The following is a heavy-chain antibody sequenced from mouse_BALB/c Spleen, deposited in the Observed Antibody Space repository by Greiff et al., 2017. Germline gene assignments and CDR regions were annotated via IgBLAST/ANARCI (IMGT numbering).Heavy chain of an antibody. V-gene: IGHV2-9*02. CDR2: IWAGGST. CDR1: GFSLTSYG. CDR3: ARVGYDGYFPAWFAY. D-gene: IGHD2-3*01. Sequence: QVQLQQSGPGLVAPSQSLSITCTVSGFSLTSYGVHWVRQPPGKGLEWLGVIWAGGSTNYNSALMSRLSISKDNSKSQVFLKMNSLQTDDTAMYYCARVGYDGYFPAWFAYWGQGTLVTVSA. J-gene: IGHJ3*01.